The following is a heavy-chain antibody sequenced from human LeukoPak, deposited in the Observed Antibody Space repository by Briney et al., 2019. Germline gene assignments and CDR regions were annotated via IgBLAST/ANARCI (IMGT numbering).Heavy chain of an antibody. J-gene: IGHJ4*02. V-gene: IGHV3-23*01. D-gene: IGHD3-10*01. CDR3: AKGISALGEY. CDR2: ISSGGST. CDR1: GFTFSNYA. Sequence: PGGSLSLSCAASGFTFSNYAMTWVRQAPGKGLEWVSSISSGGSTHYADSVKGRFTISRDNSKNTVYLQMNSLTVEDTAVYYCAKGISALGEYWGQGTLVTVSS.